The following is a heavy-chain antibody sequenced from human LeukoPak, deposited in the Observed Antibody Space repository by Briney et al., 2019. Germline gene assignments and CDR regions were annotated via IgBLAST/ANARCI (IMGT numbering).Heavy chain of an antibody. CDR2: ISSSGSTI. CDR1: GSTFSTYN. Sequence: GGSLRLSFEASGSTFSTYNMSWIRQAPGKGLEGVSYISSSGSTIYYADSVKGRFTISRDNAKNSLYLQMNSLRAEDTAVYYCARQGNAMDFPSDYWGQGTLVTVSS. J-gene: IGHJ4*02. CDR3: ARQGNAMDFPSDY. V-gene: IGHV3-11*01. D-gene: IGHD2-2*01.